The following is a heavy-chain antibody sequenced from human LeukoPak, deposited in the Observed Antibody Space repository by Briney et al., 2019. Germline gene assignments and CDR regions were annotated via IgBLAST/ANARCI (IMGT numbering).Heavy chain of an antibody. CDR3: ARDASRWLEPRYYFDF. D-gene: IGHD5-24*01. V-gene: IGHV3-33*01. CDR2: IWYDGSSQ. Sequence: GGSLRLSCAASRFTFINYGMHWVRQAPGKGLEWVAFIWYDGSSQYYADSVKGRFTISRDNSNNTLYLQMDSLRAEDTAVYYCARDASRWLEPRYYFDFWGQGTRVTVSS. J-gene: IGHJ4*02. CDR1: RFTFINYG.